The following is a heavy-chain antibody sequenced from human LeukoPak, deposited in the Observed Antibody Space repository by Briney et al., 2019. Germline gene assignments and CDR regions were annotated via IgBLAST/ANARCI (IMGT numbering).Heavy chain of an antibody. J-gene: IGHJ5*02. V-gene: IGHV3-7*01. CDR1: GFTFSSSW. CDR3: AKDKRGSS. Sequence: PGGSLRLSCVVSGFTFSSSWMSWVRQAPGKGLEWVANIKQDGSEKYYVGSVKGRFTISRDNAKNSLYLQMNSLRAEDTAVYYCAKDKRGSSWGQGTLVTVSS. D-gene: IGHD3-16*01. CDR2: IKQDGSEK.